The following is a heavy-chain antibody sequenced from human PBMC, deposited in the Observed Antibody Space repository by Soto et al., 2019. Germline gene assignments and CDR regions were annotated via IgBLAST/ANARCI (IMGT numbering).Heavy chain of an antibody. Sequence: QVQLQESGPGLVKPSETLSLTCTVSGGSISPYYWTWIRQPPGKGLEWIGYIYYSGSTDYNPSLKNRVTISVDTSKNPVSLMLSSVTAADTAVYYCARGSGRYFVWGQGTLVTVSS. D-gene: IGHD6-19*01. V-gene: IGHV4-59*01. CDR1: GGSISPYY. J-gene: IGHJ4*02. CDR3: ARGSGRYFV. CDR2: IYYSGST.